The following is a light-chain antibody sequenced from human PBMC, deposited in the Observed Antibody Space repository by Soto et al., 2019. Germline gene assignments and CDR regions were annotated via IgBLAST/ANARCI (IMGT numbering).Light chain of an antibody. CDR2: EVP. V-gene: IGLV2-8*01. J-gene: IGLJ2*01. Sequence: QSVLTQPPSASGSPGQSVTISCTGTSSDVGGYGYVSWYQQHPGKAPKLMIFEVPKRASGVPNRFSGSKSGNTASLTVSGLQAEDEADYYCSSYAGINTDVVFGGGTKLTVL. CDR3: SSYAGINTDVV. CDR1: SSDVGGYGY.